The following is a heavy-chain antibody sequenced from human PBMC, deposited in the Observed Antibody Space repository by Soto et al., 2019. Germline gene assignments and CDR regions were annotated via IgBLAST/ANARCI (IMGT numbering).Heavy chain of an antibody. CDR2: INPSGDSR. J-gene: IGHJ6*02. Sequence: ASVKVSCKASGFSFSDYFMHWVRQAPGQGLEWMGIINPSGDSRNYAQKFQGRVTITRDKSTSTAYMELSSLRSEDTAVYYCAATYYYGSGPSGYYYYGMDVWGQGTTVTVSS. D-gene: IGHD3-10*01. CDR1: GFSFSDYF. CDR3: AATYYYGSGPSGYYYYGMDV. V-gene: IGHV1-46*01.